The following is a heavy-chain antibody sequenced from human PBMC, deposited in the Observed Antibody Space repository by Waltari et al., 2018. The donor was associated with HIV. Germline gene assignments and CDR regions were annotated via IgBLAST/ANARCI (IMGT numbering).Heavy chain of an antibody. CDR3: ARDEEGGGDY. V-gene: IGHV3-30*01. D-gene: IGHD1-26*01. CDR2: KSYDGINK. Sequence: QVQLVESGGGVVQPGRSLRLSCAASGFTFSSYAMHWVRQAPGKGVEWVAVKSYDGINKYCADSVKGRFTISRDNSKNTLYLQMNSLRAEDTAVYYCARDEEGGGDYWGQGTLVTVSS. J-gene: IGHJ4*02. CDR1: GFTFSSYA.